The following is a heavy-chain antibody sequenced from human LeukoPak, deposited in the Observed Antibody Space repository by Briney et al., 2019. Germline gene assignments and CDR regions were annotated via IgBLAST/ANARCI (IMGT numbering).Heavy chain of an antibody. CDR1: GGSISSGGYY. CDR3: ASATYLPAAIPDI. Sequence: PSETLSLTCTVSGGSISSGGYYWSWIRQPPGKGLEWVGYIYHSGSTYYNPSLKSRVTISVDRSKNQFSLKLSSVTAADTAVYYCASATYLPAAIPDIWGQGTMVTVSS. J-gene: IGHJ3*02. V-gene: IGHV4-30-2*01. CDR2: IYHSGST. D-gene: IGHD2-2*01.